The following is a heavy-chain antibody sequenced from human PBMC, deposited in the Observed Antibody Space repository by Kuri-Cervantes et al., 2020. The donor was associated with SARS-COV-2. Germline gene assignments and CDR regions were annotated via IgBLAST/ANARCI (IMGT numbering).Heavy chain of an antibody. V-gene: IGHV1-24*01. D-gene: IGHD6-13*01. CDR2: FDPEDGET. CDR3: ARAIAAAAPFDY. J-gene: IGHJ4*02. Sequence: ASVKVSCKVSGYTLTELSMHWVRQAPGKGLEWMGGFDPEDGETIYAQKFQGRVTMTEDPSTDTAYMELSSLRSEDTAVYYCARAIAAAAPFDYWGQGTLVTVSS. CDR1: GYTLTELS.